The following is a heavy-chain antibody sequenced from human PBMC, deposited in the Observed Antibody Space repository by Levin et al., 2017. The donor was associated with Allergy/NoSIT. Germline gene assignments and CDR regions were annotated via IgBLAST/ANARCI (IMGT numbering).Heavy chain of an antibody. Sequence: SQTLSLPCTVSGGSVSSGPYYWSWIRQPPGKGLEWIGYIYYSGNRNYNPSLKSRVTTSLDTSKNQFSLKLRSVTAADTAVYYCARGPYYDFWGGANWFDPWGQGTLVTVSS. D-gene: IGHD3-3*01. J-gene: IGHJ5*02. CDR2: IYYSGNR. CDR1: GGSVSSGPYY. CDR3: ARGPYYDFWGGANWFDP. V-gene: IGHV4-61*01.